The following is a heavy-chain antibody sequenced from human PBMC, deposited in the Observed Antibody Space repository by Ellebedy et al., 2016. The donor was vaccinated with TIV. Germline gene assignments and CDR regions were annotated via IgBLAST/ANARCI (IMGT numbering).Heavy chain of an antibody. J-gene: IGHJ1*01. V-gene: IGHV1-24*01. CDR2: FDPEDGET. D-gene: IGHD6-6*01. CDR1: GYTLSELS. Sequence: ASVKVSXXVSGYTLSELSMHWVRQAPGKGLEWMGGFDPEDGETIYAQKFQGRVTMTEDTSTDTAYMEVSSLRSEDTAVYYCAIDSRSRYFQHWGQGTLVTVSS. CDR3: AIDSRSRYFQH.